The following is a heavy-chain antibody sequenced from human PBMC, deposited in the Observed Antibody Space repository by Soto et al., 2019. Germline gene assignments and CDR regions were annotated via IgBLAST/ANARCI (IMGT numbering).Heavy chain of an antibody. D-gene: IGHD6-6*01. CDR2: INHSGST. J-gene: IGHJ6*02. CDR3: ASAPRESSSSNYYYDGMDV. CDR1: GGSFSGYY. V-gene: IGHV4-34*01. Sequence: NPSETLSLTCAVYGGSFSGYYWSWIRQPPGKGLEWIGEINHSGSTNYNPSLKSRVTISVDTSKNQFSLKLSSVTAADTAVYYCASAPRESSSSNYYYDGMDVWGQGTTVTVSS.